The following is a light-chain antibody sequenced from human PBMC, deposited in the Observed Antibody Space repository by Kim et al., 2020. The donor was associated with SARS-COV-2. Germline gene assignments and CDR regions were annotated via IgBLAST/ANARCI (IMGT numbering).Light chain of an antibody. Sequence: SPAEGATPTFRASRDIGINLAWYQQPPGQAPRLLIIDASNRATGMPARFSGSGSGTDVTLTISSRGPEDFAVYYCQQRSNWPPLTFGGGTKVDIK. CDR1: RDIGIN. J-gene: IGKJ4*01. CDR3: QQRSNWPPLT. CDR2: DAS. V-gene: IGKV3-11*01.